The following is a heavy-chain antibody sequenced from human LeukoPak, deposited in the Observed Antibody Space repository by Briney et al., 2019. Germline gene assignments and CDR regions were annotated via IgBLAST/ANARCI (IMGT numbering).Heavy chain of an antibody. CDR2: ISSSSSYI. J-gene: IGHJ4*02. CDR1: GFTFSSYS. CDR3: ARVGGQYYDILTGWYYFDY. V-gene: IGHV3-21*01. D-gene: IGHD3-9*01. Sequence: GGSLRLSCAASGFTFSSYSMNWVRQAPGKGLEWVSSISSSSSYIYYADSVKGRFTISRDNAKNSLYLQMNSLRAEDTAVYYCARVGGQYYDILTGWYYFDYWGQGTLVTVSS.